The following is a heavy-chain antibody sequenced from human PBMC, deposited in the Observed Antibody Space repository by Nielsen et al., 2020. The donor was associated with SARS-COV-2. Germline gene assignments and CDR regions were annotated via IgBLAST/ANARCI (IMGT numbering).Heavy chain of an antibody. J-gene: IGHJ5*02. CDR3: ARDRLRVGEVS. D-gene: IGHD3-10*01. CDR1: GFTFSSYG. V-gene: IGHV3-30-3*01. Sequence: GGSLRLSCAASGFTFSSYGMHWVRQAPGKGLEWVAVISSDGNKKNYADSVKGRFTISRDNSKSTLYLQMNSLRPDDTAVYFCARDRLRVGEVSWGQGTLVTVSS. CDR2: ISSDGNKK.